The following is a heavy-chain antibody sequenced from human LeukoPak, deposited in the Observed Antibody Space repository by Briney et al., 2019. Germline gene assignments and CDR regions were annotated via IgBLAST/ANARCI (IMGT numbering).Heavy chain of an antibody. CDR1: GGSISSYY. CDR3: ARQPYILGAYYFDY. V-gene: IGHV4-59*08. J-gene: IGHJ4*02. CDR2: IYYSGST. Sequence: SETLSLTCTVSGGSISSYYWSWIRQPPGKGLEWIGYIYYSGSTNYNPSLKSRVTISLDTSKNQFSLKLGSVTAADTAVYYCARQPYILGAYYFDYWGQGTVVTVSS. D-gene: IGHD1-26*01.